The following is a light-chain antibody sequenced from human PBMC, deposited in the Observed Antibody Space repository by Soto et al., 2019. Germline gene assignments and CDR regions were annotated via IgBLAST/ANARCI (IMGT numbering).Light chain of an antibody. CDR2: GNS. CDR3: PSYDSSLSGSV. Sequence: QSVLTQPPSVSGAPGQRVTISCTGSSSNIGAGYDVHWYQQLPGTAPKLLIYGNSNRPSEVPDRLSGSKSGTSASLAITGLQAEDEADYYCPSYDSSLSGSVFGGGTQLTVL. V-gene: IGLV1-40*01. CDR1: SSNIGAGYD. J-gene: IGLJ2*01.